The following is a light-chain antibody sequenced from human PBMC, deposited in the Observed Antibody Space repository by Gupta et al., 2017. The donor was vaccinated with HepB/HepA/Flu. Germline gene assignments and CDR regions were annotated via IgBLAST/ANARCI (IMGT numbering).Light chain of an antibody. CDR2: GTS. Sequence: DIQMTQSPSSLSASIGDRVTITCRASQDINKYLAWYQVKPGKVPKLLMFGTSAVQSGVPSRFSGSGSGTEFTLTISSLQPEDVAIYYCQKYDTAPSTFGQGTRLDIK. V-gene: IGKV1-27*01. J-gene: IGKJ5*01. CDR3: QKYDTAPST. CDR1: QDINKY.